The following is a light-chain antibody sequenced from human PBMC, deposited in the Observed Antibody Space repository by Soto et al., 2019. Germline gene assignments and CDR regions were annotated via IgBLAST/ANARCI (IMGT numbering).Light chain of an antibody. CDR3: QQRSNWPLT. Sequence: EIVLTQSPATLSVSPGERATLSCRASQSVSSYLAWYQQKPGQAPRLLIYDAANRATGIPARFSGSGSGTDFTLTLSSLEPEDFAVYYCQQRSNWPLTFGGGTKVEIK. V-gene: IGKV3-11*01. CDR1: QSVSSY. CDR2: DAA. J-gene: IGKJ4*01.